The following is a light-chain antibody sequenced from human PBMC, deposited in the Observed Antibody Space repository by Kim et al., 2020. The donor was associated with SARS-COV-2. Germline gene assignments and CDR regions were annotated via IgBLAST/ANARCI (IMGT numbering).Light chain of an antibody. CDR3: QQYNKWPLT. V-gene: IGKV3-15*01. CDR1: QSVSSN. J-gene: IGKJ4*01. Sequence: VSPGERATLSCRASQSVSSNLAWYQQKPGQAPRLLIYAASTRATGTPARFSGSGSGTEFTLTISSLQSEDFAVYYCQQYNKWPLTFGGGTKVDIK. CDR2: AAS.